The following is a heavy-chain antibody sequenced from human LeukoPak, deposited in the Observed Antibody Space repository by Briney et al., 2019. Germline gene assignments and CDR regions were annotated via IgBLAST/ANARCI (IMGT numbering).Heavy chain of an antibody. J-gene: IGHJ4*02. V-gene: IGHV3-30*04. Sequence: GGSLRLSCAASGFTFSSYAMHWVRQAPGEGLEWVAVMSYDGSNKYYADSVRGRFTISRDNSKNTLYLQMDSLRAEDTALYYCGKEDYWGQGTLVTVSS. CDR1: GFTFSSYA. CDR2: MSYDGSNK. CDR3: GKEDY.